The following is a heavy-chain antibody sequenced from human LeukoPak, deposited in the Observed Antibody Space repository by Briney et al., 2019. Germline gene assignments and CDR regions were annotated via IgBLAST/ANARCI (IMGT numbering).Heavy chain of an antibody. CDR3: ARAWGSGRKYGNWFDP. J-gene: IGHJ5*02. V-gene: IGHV1-69*01. Sequence: GASVKVSCKASGGTFSSYAISWVRQAPGQGLEWMGGIIPIFGTANYAQKFQGRVTITADESTSTAYMELSSLRSEDTAVYYCARAWGSGRKYGNWFDPWGQGTLVTVSS. CDR1: GGTFSSYA. CDR2: IIPIFGTA. D-gene: IGHD3-10*01.